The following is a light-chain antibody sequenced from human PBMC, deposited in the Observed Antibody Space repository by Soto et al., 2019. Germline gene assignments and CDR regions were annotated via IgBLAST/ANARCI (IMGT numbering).Light chain of an antibody. CDR2: EVS. CDR3: CSYTTSSTLV. V-gene: IGLV2-14*01. CDR1: SSDVGGYNY. Sequence: QSALTQPASVPGSPGQSITISCTGTSSDVGGYNYVSWYQQHPGKAPKLMIFEVSNRPSGVSHRFSGSKSGNTASLTISGLLAEDEADYYCCSYTTSSTLVFGGGTKLTVL. J-gene: IGLJ2*01.